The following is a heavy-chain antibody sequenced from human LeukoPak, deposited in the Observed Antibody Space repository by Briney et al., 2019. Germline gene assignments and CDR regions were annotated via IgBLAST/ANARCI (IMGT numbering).Heavy chain of an antibody. CDR3: ARDSREMATITGYYYMDV. CDR2: IYTSGST. D-gene: IGHD5-24*01. J-gene: IGHJ6*03. Sequence: SETLSLTCTVSGVSISSDSYYWSWVRQPAGKGLEWIGRIYTSGSTNYNPSLKSRITISVDTSKNQFSLKLSSVTAADTAVYYCARDSREMATITGYYYMDVWGKGTTVTISS. CDR1: GVSISSDSYY. V-gene: IGHV4-61*02.